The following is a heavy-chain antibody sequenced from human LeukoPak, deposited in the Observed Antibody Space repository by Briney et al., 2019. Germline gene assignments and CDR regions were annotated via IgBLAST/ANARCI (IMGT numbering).Heavy chain of an antibody. D-gene: IGHD2-2*01. CDR3: AKDSNESLDY. J-gene: IGHJ4*02. CDR2: IWYDGSNK. Sequence: GGSLRLSCVASGFTFSSYGMHWVRQAPGKGLEWVAVIWYDGSNKNYADSVKGRFTISRDNSKNTLYLQMNSLRAEDTAVYYCAKDSNESLDYWGQGTLVTVSP. V-gene: IGHV3-33*06. CDR1: GFTFSSYG.